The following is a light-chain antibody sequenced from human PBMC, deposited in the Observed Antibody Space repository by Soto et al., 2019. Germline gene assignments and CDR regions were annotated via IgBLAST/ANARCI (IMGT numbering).Light chain of an antibody. J-gene: IGKJ4*01. CDR3: QQYNSFSLT. CDR1: QSISSW. V-gene: IGKV1-5*01. CDR2: DAS. Sequence: DIQMTQSPSTLSASVGDRVTITCRASQSISSWLAWYQQKPGKAPKLLIYDASSLESGVPSRFSGSGSGTEFALTISSLQPDDFATYYCQQYNSFSLTFGGGTKVEIK.